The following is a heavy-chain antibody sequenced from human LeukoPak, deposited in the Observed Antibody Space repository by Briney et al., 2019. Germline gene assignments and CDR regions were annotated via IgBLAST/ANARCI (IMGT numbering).Heavy chain of an antibody. V-gene: IGHV1-69*05. J-gene: IGHJ6*03. CDR2: IIPIFGTA. CDR3: ARGGGSYYGYYYYYMDV. D-gene: IGHD1-26*01. Sequence: SVKVSCKASGGTFSSYAISWVRQAPGQGLEWMGRIIPIFGTANYAQKFQGRVTITTDESTSTAYMGLSSLRSEDTAVYYCARGGGSYYGYYYYYMDVWGKGTTVTVSS. CDR1: GGTFSSYA.